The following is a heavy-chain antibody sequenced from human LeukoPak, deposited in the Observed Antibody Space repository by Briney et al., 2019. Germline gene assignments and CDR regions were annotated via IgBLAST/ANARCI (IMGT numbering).Heavy chain of an antibody. CDR2: IYSGGRT. D-gene: IGHD6-19*01. V-gene: IGHV3-66*04. CDR1: GFVVSSNY. J-gene: IGHJ5*02. Sequence: GGSLRLSCAASGFVVSSNYMSWVRQAPGKGLEWVSVIYSGGRTYYAASVKGRFTISRDNSKNTLFLQMNSLSAEDTAVYYCARHSSGWYYNWFDPWGQGTLVTVSS. CDR3: ARHSSGWYYNWFDP.